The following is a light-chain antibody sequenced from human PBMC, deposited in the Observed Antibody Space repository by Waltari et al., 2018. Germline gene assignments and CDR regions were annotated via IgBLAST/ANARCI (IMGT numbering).Light chain of an antibody. J-gene: IGKJ1*01. CDR3: MQGTHWPPWT. V-gene: IGKV2-30*02. Sequence: DVVMNQSPLSLPVTLGQPASISCRSSQSLVHSDGNTYLSGFHQSPGQSPRRLIYKVSNRVSRVPDIFRGSGSGTDFTLKISSVEAEDFGVYYCMQGTHWPPWTFGQGTKVEIQ. CDR1: QSLVHSDGNTY. CDR2: KVS.